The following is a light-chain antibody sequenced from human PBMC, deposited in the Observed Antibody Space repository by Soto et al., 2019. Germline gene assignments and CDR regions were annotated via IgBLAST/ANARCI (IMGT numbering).Light chain of an antibody. V-gene: IGKV3-11*01. CDR3: QQRRDWPQIT. J-gene: IGKJ5*01. CDR1: QSVSSY. Sequence: EIVLTQSPATLSLSPGERATLSCRASQSVSSYLAWYQQKPGQAPRLLIYDASNRATSIPARFSGSGSGTDFTLTISSLEPEDFAVYYCQQRRDWPQITFGQGTRLAIK. CDR2: DAS.